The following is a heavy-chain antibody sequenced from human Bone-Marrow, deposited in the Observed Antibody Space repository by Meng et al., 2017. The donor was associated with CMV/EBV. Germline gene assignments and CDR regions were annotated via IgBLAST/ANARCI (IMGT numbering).Heavy chain of an antibody. J-gene: IGHJ6*02. CDR1: GYTFTSYV. V-gene: IGHV1-18*01. D-gene: IGHD3-3*01. Sequence: ASVKVSCKASGYTFTSYVISWVRQAPGQGLEWMGWISAYNGNTNYAQKLQGRVTMTTDTSTSTAYMELRSLRSDDTAVYYCARDDRTTYYDFWSGGSGMDVWGQGTTVTVSS. CDR2: ISAYNGNT. CDR3: ARDDRTTYYDFWSGGSGMDV.